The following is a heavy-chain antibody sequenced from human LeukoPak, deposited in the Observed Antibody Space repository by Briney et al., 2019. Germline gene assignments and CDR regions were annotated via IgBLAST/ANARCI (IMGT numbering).Heavy chain of an antibody. Sequence: SETLSLTCTVSGGSISSSSYYWGWIRQPPGKGLEWIGSIYYSGSTYYNPSLKSRVTISVDTSKNQFSLKLSSVTAADTAVYYCARHSDGYNSDYFDYWGQGTLVTVSS. V-gene: IGHV4-39*01. D-gene: IGHD5-24*01. J-gene: IGHJ4*02. CDR3: ARHSDGYNSDYFDY. CDR2: IYYSGST. CDR1: GGSISSSSYY.